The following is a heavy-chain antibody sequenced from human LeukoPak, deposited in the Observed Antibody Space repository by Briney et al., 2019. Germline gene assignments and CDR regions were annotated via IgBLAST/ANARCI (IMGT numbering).Heavy chain of an antibody. CDR1: GGTFSSYA. D-gene: IGHD3-10*01. CDR2: IIPILGIA. Sequence: ASVKVSCKASGGTFSSYAISWVRQAPGQGLEWMGRIIPILGIANYAQKFQGRVTTTADKSTSTAYMELSSLRSEDTAVYYCARDAALLWFGELQNTFDYWGQGTLVTVSS. J-gene: IGHJ4*02. V-gene: IGHV1-69*04. CDR3: ARDAALLWFGELQNTFDY.